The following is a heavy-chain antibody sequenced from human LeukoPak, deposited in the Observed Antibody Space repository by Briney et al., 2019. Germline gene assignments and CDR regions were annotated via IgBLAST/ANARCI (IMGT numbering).Heavy chain of an antibody. CDR2: IYTSGST. CDR3: ARGSYSSGWYEIDY. CDR1: GGSISSYY. Sequence: SETLSLTCSVSGGSISSYYWSWIRQPAGKGLEWIGRIYTSGSTNYNPPLKSRVTMSVDTSKNQFSLKLSSVTAADTAVYYCARGSYSSGWYEIDYWGQGTLVTVSS. V-gene: IGHV4-4*07. D-gene: IGHD6-19*01. J-gene: IGHJ4*02.